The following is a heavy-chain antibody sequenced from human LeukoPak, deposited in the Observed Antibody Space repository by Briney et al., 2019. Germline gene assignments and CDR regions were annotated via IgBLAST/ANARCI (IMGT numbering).Heavy chain of an antibody. V-gene: IGHV1-8*01. CDR2: MNPNSGNT. CDR1: GSTFTSYD. CDR3: ARGALRTGPEWLVRGWFDP. Sequence: ASVKVSCKASGSTFTSYDINWVRQATGQGLEWMGWMNPNSGNTGYAQKFQGRVTMTSNTSISTAYMELSSLRSEDTAVYYCARGALRTGPEWLVRGWFDPWGQGTLVTVSS. J-gene: IGHJ5*02. D-gene: IGHD6-19*01.